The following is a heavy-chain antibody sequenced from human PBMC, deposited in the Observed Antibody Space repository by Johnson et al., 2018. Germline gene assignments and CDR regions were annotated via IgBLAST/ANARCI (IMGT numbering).Heavy chain of an antibody. D-gene: IGHD4-17*01. CDR2: IIPILGTA. V-gene: IGHV1-69*11. CDR3: TTVVHDYGDYGYYGMDV. J-gene: IGHJ6*02. CDR1: GGTFSSYT. Sequence: QVQLVQSGAEVKKPGSSVKVSCKASGGTFSSYTISWVRQAPGQGLEWMGRIIPILGTANYAQKFQGRVTITADESTSTAYMELSSLRSEDTAVYYCTTVVHDYGDYGYYGMDVWGQGTTVTVSS.